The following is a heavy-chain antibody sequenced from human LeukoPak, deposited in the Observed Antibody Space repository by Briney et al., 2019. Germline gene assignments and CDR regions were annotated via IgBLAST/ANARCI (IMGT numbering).Heavy chain of an antibody. CDR1: GYTFSSYG. V-gene: IGHV1-18*01. CDR2: ISAYNGNT. CDR3: ARDWITMVRGVRHPFDY. D-gene: IGHD3-10*01. Sequence: ASVKVSCKASGYTFSSYGISWVRQAPGQGLEWMGWISAYNGNTNYAQKLQGRVTMTTDTSTSTAYMELRSLRSEDTAVYYCARDWITMVRGVRHPFDYWGQGALVTVSS. J-gene: IGHJ4*02.